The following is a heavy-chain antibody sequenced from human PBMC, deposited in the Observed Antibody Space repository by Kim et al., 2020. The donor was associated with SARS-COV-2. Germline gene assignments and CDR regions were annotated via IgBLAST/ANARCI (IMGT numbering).Heavy chain of an antibody. Sequence: YYAATGKGRFTISQDTFKNPLYLQMNSRRAEDTALYYCVRMGYNSGRYENWGQGTLVTVSS. CDR3: VRMGYNSGRYEN. J-gene: IGHJ4*02. V-gene: IGHV3-23*01. D-gene: IGHD6-19*01.